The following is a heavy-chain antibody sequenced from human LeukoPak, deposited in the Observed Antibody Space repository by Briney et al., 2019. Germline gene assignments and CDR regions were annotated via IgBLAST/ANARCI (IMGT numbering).Heavy chain of an antibody. CDR2: IHYSGST. CDR1: GGSISSSSYY. CDR3: ARGEAYGWYYFDY. Sequence: PSETLSLTCTVSGGSISSSSYYWAWIRQPPGKGLEWIGSIHYSGSTYYNPSLQSRVTISIDTSKNQFSLKLSSVTAADTAVYYCARGEAYGWYYFDYWGQGTLVTVSS. V-gene: IGHV4-39*07. D-gene: IGHD6-19*01. J-gene: IGHJ4*02.